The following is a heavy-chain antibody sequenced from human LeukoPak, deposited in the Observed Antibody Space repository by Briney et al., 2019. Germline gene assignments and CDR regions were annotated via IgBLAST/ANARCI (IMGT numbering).Heavy chain of an antibody. V-gene: IGHV4-34*01. CDR1: GGSFSGYY. CDR3: TRGYRGYKYGYAWFDH. D-gene: IGHD5-18*01. CDR2: INHSGST. Sequence: SETLSLTCAVYGGSFSGYYWSWIRQPPGKGLEWIGEINHSGSTNYNPSLKSRVTISVDTSKNQFSLKLSPVTAADTAVYYCTRGYRGYKYGYAWFDHWGQGTLVTVSS. J-gene: IGHJ5*02.